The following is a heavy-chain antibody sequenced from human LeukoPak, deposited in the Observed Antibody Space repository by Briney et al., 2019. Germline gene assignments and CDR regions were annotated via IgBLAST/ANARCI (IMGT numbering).Heavy chain of an antibody. Sequence: PGGSLRLSCAASGFTFSNFAIHWVRQAPGKGLYWVALISYDGGNKYYADSVKGRFTISRDNSRDTLYLQLNSLRAEDTAVYYCAREGAEQAFDFWGQGTMVTVSS. J-gene: IGHJ3*01. CDR3: AREGAEQAFDF. CDR1: GFTFSNFA. V-gene: IGHV3-30*01. D-gene: IGHD1-26*01. CDR2: ISYDGGNK.